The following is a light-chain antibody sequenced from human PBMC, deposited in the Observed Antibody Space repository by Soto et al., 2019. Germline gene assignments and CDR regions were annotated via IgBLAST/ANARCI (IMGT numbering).Light chain of an antibody. CDR1: QSVSSY. V-gene: IGKV3-11*01. J-gene: IGKJ5*01. CDR2: DAS. Sequence: EIVLTQSPATLSLSPGERATLSCRASQSVSSYLAWYQQKPSQAPRLLIYDASNRATGIPARFSGSGSGTDFTLTINSLEPEDSAVYYCQQRSNWPSITFGQGTRLEI. CDR3: QQRSNWPSIT.